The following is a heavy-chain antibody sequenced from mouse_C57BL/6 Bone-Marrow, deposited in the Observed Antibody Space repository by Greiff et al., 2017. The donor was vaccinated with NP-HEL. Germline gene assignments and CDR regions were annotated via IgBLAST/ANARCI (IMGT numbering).Heavy chain of an antibody. J-gene: IGHJ4*01. CDR3: AILYYYAMDY. CDR2: ISNGGGST. V-gene: IGHV5-12*01. CDR1: GFTFSDYY. Sequence: EVQRVESGGGLVQPGGSLKLSCAASGFTFSDYYMYWVRQTPEKRLEWVAYISNGGGSTYYPDTVKGRFTISRDNAKNTLYLQMSRLKSEDTAMYYCAILYYYAMDYWGQGTSVTVSS.